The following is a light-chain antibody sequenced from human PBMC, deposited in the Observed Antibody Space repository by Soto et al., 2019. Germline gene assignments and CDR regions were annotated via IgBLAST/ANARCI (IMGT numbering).Light chain of an antibody. J-gene: IGLJ1*01. CDR2: GVT. Sequence: QSVLTQPTSVSGSPGQSITISCTGNHNDIGTYDYVSWYQQHPGRAPRLLIYGVTTRPSGISDRFSASKSGLTASLTISGLQPEDEADYYCSSFTSKRMYVLGPGTKVTV. V-gene: IGLV2-14*03. CDR3: SSFTSKRMYV. CDR1: HNDIGTYDY.